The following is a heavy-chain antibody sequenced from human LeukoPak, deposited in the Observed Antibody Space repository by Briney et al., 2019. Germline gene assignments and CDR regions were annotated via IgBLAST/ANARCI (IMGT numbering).Heavy chain of an antibody. CDR1: GSSISSGGYY. V-gene: IGHV4-61*02. CDR3: ARGPGYDSSGYYSRGYFDL. J-gene: IGHJ2*01. CDR2: INTSGST. D-gene: IGHD3-22*01. Sequence: SETLSLTCTVSGSSISSGGYYWSWIRQPAGKGLEWIGRINTSGSTNYNPSLKSRVTMSVDTSKNQFSLKLSSVTAADTAVYFCARGPGYDSSGYYSRGYFDLWGRGTLVTVSS.